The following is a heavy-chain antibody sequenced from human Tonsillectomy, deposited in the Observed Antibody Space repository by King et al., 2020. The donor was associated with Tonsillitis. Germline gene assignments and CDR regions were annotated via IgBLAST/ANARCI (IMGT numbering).Heavy chain of an antibody. D-gene: IGHD5-24*01. Sequence: VQLVESGGGLVQPGGSLRLSCAASGFTCSSYSMNWVRQAPGKGLEWVSYISGSTSTIYYADSVKGRFTISRDNANTSLYLQMNSLRAEDTAVYYCAAGGRWLQFHLRGQGPLVTVSS. J-gene: IGHJ4*02. CDR3: AAGGRWLQFHL. V-gene: IGHV3-48*04. CDR1: GFTCSSYS. CDR2: ISGSTSTI.